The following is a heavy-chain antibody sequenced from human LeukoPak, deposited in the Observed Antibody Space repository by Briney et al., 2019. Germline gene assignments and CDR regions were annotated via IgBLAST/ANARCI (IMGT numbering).Heavy chain of an antibody. CDR3: AKDMPGGE. D-gene: IGHD3-16*01. Sequence: GGSLRLSCAASGFTFDDYAMHWVRQAPGKGLEWVSLISWDGGSTYYADSVKGRFTISRDNSKNSLYLQMNSLRAEDTALYHCAKDMPGGEWGQGTLVTVSS. CDR1: GFTFDDYA. CDR2: ISWDGGST. J-gene: IGHJ4*02. V-gene: IGHV3-43D*04.